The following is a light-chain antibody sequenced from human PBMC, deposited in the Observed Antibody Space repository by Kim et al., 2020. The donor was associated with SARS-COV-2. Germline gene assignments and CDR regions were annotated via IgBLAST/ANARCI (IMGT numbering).Light chain of an antibody. V-gene: IGLV1-44*01. J-gene: IGLJ1*01. CDR3: AAWDDSLNGYV. CDR1: SANIRYNT. Sequence: QSVLTQPPSASGTPGQTVTISCSGSSANIRYNTVNWYQQLPPTAPKLLIYSDDQRPSGVPDRFSGSRSGTSASLAISGLQSEDEADYYCAAWDDSLNGYVFGIGTKVTVL. CDR2: SDD.